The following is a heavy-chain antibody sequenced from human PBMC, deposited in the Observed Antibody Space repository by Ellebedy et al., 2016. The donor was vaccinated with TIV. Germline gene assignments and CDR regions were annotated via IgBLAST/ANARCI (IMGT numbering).Heavy chain of an antibody. V-gene: IGHV1-3*01. CDR2: INAGNGNT. CDR3: ARDIHSSSSITLDY. CDR1: GYTFTSYA. J-gene: IGHJ4*02. D-gene: IGHD6-13*01. Sequence: ASVKVSXXASGYTFTSYAMHWVRQAPGQRLEWMGWINAGNGNTKYSQKFQGRVTITRDTSASTAYMELSSLRSEDTAVYYCARDIHSSSSITLDYWGQGTLVTVSS.